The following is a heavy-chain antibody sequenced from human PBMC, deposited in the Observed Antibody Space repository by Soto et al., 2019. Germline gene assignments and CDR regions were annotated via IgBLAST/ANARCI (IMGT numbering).Heavy chain of an antibody. CDR2: ISTSSSTI. Sequence: EVQLVESGGGLVQPGGSLRLSCEASGFTFSSFSLNWVRQAPGKGLEWVSYISTSSSTIYYADSVKGRFTISRDNAKNSLFLQMNSLRAEDAALYFCARGYYDFDYWGQGTLVTVSS. V-gene: IGHV3-48*01. D-gene: IGHD5-12*01. J-gene: IGHJ4*02. CDR3: ARGYYDFDY. CDR1: GFTFSSFS.